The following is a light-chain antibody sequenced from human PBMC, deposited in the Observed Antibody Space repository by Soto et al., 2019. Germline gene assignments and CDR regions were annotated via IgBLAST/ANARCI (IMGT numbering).Light chain of an antibody. J-gene: IGKJ1*01. Sequence: LQMTQSPSTLTGSVGDRVTITCRARQTISSWLAWYQQQPGKAPKLLIYKASTLQSGVPSRFSGSGSGTDFTLTISSLQPEDVATYYCQKYNSDLVTFGQGTKVDIK. CDR3: QKYNSDLVT. CDR2: KAS. V-gene: IGKV1-27*01. CDR1: QTISSW.